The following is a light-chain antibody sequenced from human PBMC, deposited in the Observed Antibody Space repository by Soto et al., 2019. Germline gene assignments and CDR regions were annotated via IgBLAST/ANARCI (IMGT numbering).Light chain of an antibody. V-gene: IGLV1-40*01. CDR2: ANI. J-gene: IGLJ3*02. CDR1: SSNIGAGFD. CDR3: QSYDSSLNWV. Sequence: QSVLTQPPSVSGAPGQRVTISCTGSSSNIGAGFDVHWYQQLPGTAPQLLIYANINRPSGVPDRFSGSKSGTSASLAITGLQAEDEADYYCQSYDSSLNWVFGGGTQLTVL.